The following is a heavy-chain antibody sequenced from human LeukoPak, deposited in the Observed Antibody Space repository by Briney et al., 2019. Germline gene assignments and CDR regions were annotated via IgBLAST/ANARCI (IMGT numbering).Heavy chain of an antibody. D-gene: IGHD6-13*01. CDR3: AREVAAAGTDY. V-gene: IGHV1-18*01. CDR1: VYTFSSYG. CDR2: ISAYNGNT. Sequence: ASVKVSCKASVYTFSSYGFSWVRQAPGQGLEWMGWISAYNGNTNYAQKLQGSVTMTTDTSTSTAYMELRSLRSDDTAVYYCAREVAAAGTDYWGQGTLVTVSS. J-gene: IGHJ4*02.